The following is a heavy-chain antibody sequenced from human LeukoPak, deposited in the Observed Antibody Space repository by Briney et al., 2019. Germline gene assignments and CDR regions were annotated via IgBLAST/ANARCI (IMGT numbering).Heavy chain of an antibody. CDR2: ISSSSSTI. CDR1: GFTFSSYS. CDR3: ARDPHTYYYGSGSYGMDV. Sequence: GGSLRLSCAASGFTFSSYSMNWVRQAPGKGLEWDSYISSSSSTIYYADSVKGRFTISRDNAKNSLYLQMNSLRDGDTAVYYCARDPHTYYYGSGSYGMDVWGQGTTVTVSS. V-gene: IGHV3-48*02. D-gene: IGHD3-10*01. J-gene: IGHJ6*02.